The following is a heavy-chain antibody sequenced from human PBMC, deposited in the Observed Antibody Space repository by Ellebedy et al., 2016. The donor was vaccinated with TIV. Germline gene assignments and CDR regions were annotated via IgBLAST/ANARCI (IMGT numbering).Heavy chain of an antibody. Sequence: GESLKISCAASGFTFSSYWMSWVRQAPDKGPEWVALINQDGSEKYHADSVKGRFTVSRDNATNSLYLQMNSLRVEDTAVYYCARVLSGGSGTYYYYGMDVWGQGTTVTVSS. CDR3: ARVLSGGSGTYYYYGMDV. CDR2: INQDGSEK. CDR1: GFTFSSYW. D-gene: IGHD3-10*01. V-gene: IGHV3-7*01. J-gene: IGHJ6*02.